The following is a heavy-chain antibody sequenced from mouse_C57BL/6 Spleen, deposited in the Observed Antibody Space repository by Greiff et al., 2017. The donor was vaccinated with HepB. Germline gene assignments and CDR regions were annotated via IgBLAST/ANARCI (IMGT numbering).Heavy chain of an antibody. V-gene: IGHV1-82*01. CDR3: ARSSYYCFDY. J-gene: IGHJ2*01. D-gene: IGHD2-10*01. CDR2: IYPGDGDT. Sequence: QVQLQQSGPELVKPGASVKISCKASGYAFSSSWMNWVKQRPGKGLEWIGRIYPGDGDTNYNGKFKGKATLTADKSSSTAYMQLSSLTSEDSAVYFCARSSYYCFDYWGQGTTLTVSS. CDR1: GYAFSSSW.